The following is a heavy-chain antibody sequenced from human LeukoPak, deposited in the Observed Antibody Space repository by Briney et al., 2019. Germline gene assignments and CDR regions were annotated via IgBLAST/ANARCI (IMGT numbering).Heavy chain of an antibody. CDR3: AKDNDYGDYVGAFDI. J-gene: IGHJ3*02. D-gene: IGHD4-17*01. Sequence: GGSPRLSCAASGFTFDDYAMHWVRQAPGKGLEWVSGISWNSGSIGYADSVKGRFTISRDNAKNSLYLQMNSLRAEDTALYYCAKDNDYGDYVGAFDIWGQGTMVTVSS. CDR1: GFTFDDYA. CDR2: ISWNSGSI. V-gene: IGHV3-9*01.